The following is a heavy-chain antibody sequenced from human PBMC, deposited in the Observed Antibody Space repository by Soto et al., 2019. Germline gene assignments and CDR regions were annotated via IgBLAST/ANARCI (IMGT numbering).Heavy chain of an antibody. J-gene: IGHJ4*02. CDR3: ARDRGTHWNPPEFDY. CDR2: ISSSSSYT. CDR1: GFTFSDYY. V-gene: IGHV3-11*06. Sequence: QVQLVESGGGLVKPGGSLRLSCAASGFTFSDYYMSWIRQAPGKGLEWVSYISSSSSYTNYADSVKGRFTISRDNAKNSLYLQMNSLRAEDTAVYYCARDRGTHWNPPEFDYWGQGTLVTVSS. D-gene: IGHD1-1*01.